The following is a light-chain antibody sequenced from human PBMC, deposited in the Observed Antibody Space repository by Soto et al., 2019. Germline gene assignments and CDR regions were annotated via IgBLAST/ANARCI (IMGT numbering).Light chain of an antibody. CDR1: QSVSSSY. V-gene: IGKV3-20*01. CDR2: RAS. CDR3: QQYGSTVT. Sequence: EIVLTQSPGTLSLSPGERVTLSCRASQSVSSSYLAWYQQKPGQAPRLLIYRASSRAAGIPDRFSGSGSGTDFTLTISRLEPEDFAVYYCQQYGSTVTFGPGTKVDIK. J-gene: IGKJ3*01.